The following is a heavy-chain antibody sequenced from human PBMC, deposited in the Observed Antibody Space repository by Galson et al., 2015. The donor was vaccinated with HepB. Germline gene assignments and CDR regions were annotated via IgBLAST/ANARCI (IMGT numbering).Heavy chain of an antibody. CDR2: IWYDGSNK. D-gene: IGHD6-13*01. V-gene: IGHV3-33*08. CDR1: GFTFSSYG. J-gene: IGHJ4*02. Sequence: SLRLSCAASGFTFSSYGMHWVRQAPGKGLEWVAVIWYDGSNKYYADSVKGRFTISRDNSKNTLYLQMNSLRAEDTAVYYCARVGQQLVFDYWGQGTLVTVSS. CDR3: ARVGQQLVFDY.